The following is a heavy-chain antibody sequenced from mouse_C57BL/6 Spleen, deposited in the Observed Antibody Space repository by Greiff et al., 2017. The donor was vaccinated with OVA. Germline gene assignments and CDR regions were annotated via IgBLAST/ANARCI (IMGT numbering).Heavy chain of an antibody. D-gene: IGHD2-4*01. CDR2: IYPSDSET. J-gene: IGHJ3*01. V-gene: IGHV1-61*01. CDR3: ARRDYERFAY. Sequence: VQLQQPGAELVRPGSSVKLSCKASGYTFTSYWMDWVKQRPGQGLEWIGNIYPSDSETHYNQKFKDKATLTVDKSSSTAYMQLSSLTSEDSAVYYCARRDYERFAYWGQGTLVTVSA. CDR1: GYTFTSYW.